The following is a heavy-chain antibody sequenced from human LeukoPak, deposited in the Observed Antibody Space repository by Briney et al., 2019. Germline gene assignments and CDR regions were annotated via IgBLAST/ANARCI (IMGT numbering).Heavy chain of an antibody. Sequence: ATVKISCMAYNYTYTSYGINWVRNARGQGLEWMGRISAYNGNTNYAQKLQGRVTMTTDTSTSTAYMELRSLRSDDTAVYYCARIRDGYNYDYWGQGTLVTVSS. J-gene: IGHJ4*02. CDR2: ISAYNGNT. D-gene: IGHD5-24*01. CDR3: ARIRDGYNYDY. V-gene: IGHV1-18*04. CDR1: NYTYTSYG.